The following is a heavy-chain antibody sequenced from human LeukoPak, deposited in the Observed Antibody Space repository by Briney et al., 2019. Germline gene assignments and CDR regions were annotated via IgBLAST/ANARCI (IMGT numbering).Heavy chain of an antibody. Sequence: PGGSLRLSCAASGFTFSSYAMSWVRQAPGKGLEWVSAISGSGGSTYYADTVKGRFTISRDNSKNTLYLQMNSLRAEDTAVYYCAKSPYVRGPLYYFDYWGQGTLVTVSS. CDR1: GFTFSSYA. V-gene: IGHV3-23*01. D-gene: IGHD3-10*02. J-gene: IGHJ4*02. CDR3: AKSPYVRGPLYYFDY. CDR2: ISGSGGST.